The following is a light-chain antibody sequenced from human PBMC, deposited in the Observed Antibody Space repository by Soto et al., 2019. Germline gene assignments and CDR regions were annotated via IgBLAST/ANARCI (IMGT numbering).Light chain of an antibody. CDR1: QGIRND. CDR3: QKHDSAPWT. V-gene: IGKV1-27*01. Sequence: DIQMTQSPSSLSASVGDRVTITCRASQGIRNDLGWYQQKPGKVPKLLIYAASTLQSGVPSRFSGSGTGTDFNLTISSLQPEDVAAYYCQKHDSAPWTFGQGTKVEI. CDR2: AAS. J-gene: IGKJ1*01.